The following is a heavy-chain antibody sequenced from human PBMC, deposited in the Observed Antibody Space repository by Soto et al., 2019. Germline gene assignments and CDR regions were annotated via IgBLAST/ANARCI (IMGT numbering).Heavy chain of an antibody. Sequence: SETLSLTCTVSGGSISSYYWSWIRQPPGKGLEWIGYIYYSGSTNYNPSLKSRVTISVDTSKNQFSLKLSSVTAADTAVYYCAHLRYFGTNGYYFDYWGQGTLVTVS. D-gene: IGHD3-9*01. J-gene: IGHJ4*02. CDR2: IYYSGST. CDR3: AHLRYFGTNGYYFDY. V-gene: IGHV4-59*08. CDR1: GGSISSYY.